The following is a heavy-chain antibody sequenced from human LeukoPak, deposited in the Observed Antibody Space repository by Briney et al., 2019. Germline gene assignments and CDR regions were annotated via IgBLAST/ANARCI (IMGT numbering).Heavy chain of an antibody. CDR1: GFTVSSNY. D-gene: IGHD4-17*01. CDR3: AKDLLYTVTAHIDI. Sequence: GGSLRLSCAASGFTVSSNYMSWVRQAPGKGLEWVSVIYSGGSTYYADSVKGRFTISRDNAKNSLYLQMDSLRAEDTALYYCAKDLLYTVTAHIDIWGQGTMVTVSS. J-gene: IGHJ3*02. CDR2: IYSGGST. V-gene: IGHV3-53*05.